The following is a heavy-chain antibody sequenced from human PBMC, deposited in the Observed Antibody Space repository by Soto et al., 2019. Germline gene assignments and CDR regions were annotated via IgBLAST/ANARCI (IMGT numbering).Heavy chain of an antibody. J-gene: IGHJ6*02. CDR3: ATLLDTAMVKSGYYGMDV. CDR1: GYTLTELS. V-gene: IGHV1-24*01. CDR2: FDPEDGET. Sequence: ASVKVSCKVSGYTLTELSMHWVRQAPGKGLEWMGGFDPEDGETIYAQKFQGRVTMTEDTSTDTAYMELSSLRSEDTAVYYCATLLDTAMVKSGYYGMDVWGQGTTVTVSS. D-gene: IGHD5-18*01.